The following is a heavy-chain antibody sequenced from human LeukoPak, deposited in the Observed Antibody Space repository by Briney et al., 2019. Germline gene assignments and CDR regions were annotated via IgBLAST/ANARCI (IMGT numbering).Heavy chain of an antibody. J-gene: IGHJ6*03. Sequence: SVKVSCKASGGTFSSYAISWVRQAPGQGLEWMGGIIPIFGTANYAQKFQGRVTITADESTSTAYMELSSLRSEDTAVYYCAETSSSSPVYYYYYMDVWGKGTTVTVSS. CDR1: GGTFSSYA. CDR3: AETSSSSPVYYYYYMDV. D-gene: IGHD6-6*01. CDR2: IIPIFGTA. V-gene: IGHV1-69*13.